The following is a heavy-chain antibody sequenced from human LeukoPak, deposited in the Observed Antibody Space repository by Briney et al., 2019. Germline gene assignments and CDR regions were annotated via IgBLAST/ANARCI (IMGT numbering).Heavy chain of an antibody. CDR1: GFTFSNFA. CDR3: ARSYYYDSSGYYDAFDI. Sequence: GGSLRLSCAASGFTFSNFAIHWVRQAPDKGLEWVAVVSSDGSKKYYADSVKGRFIISRDNSKNTLSLQMNSLRSDDTAVYYCARSYYYDSSGYYDAFDIWGQGTMVTVSS. V-gene: IGHV3-30*04. D-gene: IGHD3-22*01. J-gene: IGHJ3*02. CDR2: VSSDGSKK.